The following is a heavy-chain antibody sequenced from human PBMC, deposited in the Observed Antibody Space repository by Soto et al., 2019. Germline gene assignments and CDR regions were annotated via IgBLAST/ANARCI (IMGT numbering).Heavy chain of an antibody. J-gene: IGHJ4*02. D-gene: IGHD2-2*01. Sequence: EVQLVESGGGLVQPGGSLRLSCAASGFTFSSYSMNWVRQAPGKGLEWVSYISSSSSTIYYADSVKGRFTISRDNAKNSLYLQMNSLRDEDTAVYYCARESVKVPAAMDPFHYWGQGTLVTVSS. V-gene: IGHV3-48*02. CDR3: ARESVKVPAAMDPFHY. CDR2: ISSSSSTI. CDR1: GFTFSSYS.